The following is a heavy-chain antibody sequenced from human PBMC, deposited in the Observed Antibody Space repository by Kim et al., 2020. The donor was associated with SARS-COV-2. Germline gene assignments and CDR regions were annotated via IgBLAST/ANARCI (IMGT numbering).Heavy chain of an antibody. Sequence: GGSLRLSCAASGFTFSSYAMHWVRQAPRKGLEWVAVISYDGSNKYYADSVKVRFTISRDNSKNTLYLQMNSLRAEDTAVYYCAREGVAVAGTYYHYGMDVWGQGTTVTVSS. CDR1: GFTFSSYA. V-gene: IGHV3-30*04. CDR2: ISYDGSNK. J-gene: IGHJ6*02. CDR3: AREGVAVAGTYYHYGMDV. D-gene: IGHD6-19*01.